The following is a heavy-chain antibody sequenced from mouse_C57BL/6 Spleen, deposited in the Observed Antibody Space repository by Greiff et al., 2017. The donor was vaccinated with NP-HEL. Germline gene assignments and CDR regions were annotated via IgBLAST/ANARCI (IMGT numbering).Heavy chain of an antibody. CDR1: GFNITDYY. J-gene: IGHJ3*01. Sequence: VQLQQSGAELVRPGASVKLSCTASGFNITDYYMHWVKQRPEQGLEWIGRIDPEDGDTEYAPKFQGKATMTADTSSNTAYLQLSSLTSEDTAVYYCTPRDSWFAYWGQGTLVTVSA. D-gene: IGHD3-3*01. CDR2: IDPEDGDT. V-gene: IGHV14-1*01. CDR3: TPRDSWFAY.